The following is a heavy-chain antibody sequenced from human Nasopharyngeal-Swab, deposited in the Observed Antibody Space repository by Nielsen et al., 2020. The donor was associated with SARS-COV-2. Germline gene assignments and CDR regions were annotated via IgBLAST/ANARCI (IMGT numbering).Heavy chain of an antibody. CDR2: IIPIFGTA. J-gene: IGHJ3*02. V-gene: IGHV1-69*13. CDR3: ARPYYGSGTGAFDI. D-gene: IGHD3-10*01. CDR1: GGTFSSYA. Sequence: SVKVPCKASGGTFSSYAISWVRQAPGQGLEWMGGIIPIFGTANYAQKFQGRVTITADESTSTAYMELSSLRSEDTAVYYCARPYYGSGTGAFDIWGQGTMVTVSS.